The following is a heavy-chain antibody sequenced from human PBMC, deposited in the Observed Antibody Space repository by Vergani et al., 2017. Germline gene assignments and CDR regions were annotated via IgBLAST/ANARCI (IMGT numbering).Heavy chain of an antibody. CDR3: ARDRGSDWQHDC. J-gene: IGHJ4*02. V-gene: IGHV3-7*01. CDR1: GLTLCNYR. Sequence: EAQLVDSGGGLVQSGGSLRLFCAASGLTLCNYRMTWARKAPGKGLVGVANIKQDGSEKYYLDSVKGRFNISRDNVKNSLYLQLNSLRAEDTAVYYGARDRGSDWQHDCWGQGTLVTVSS. D-gene: IGHD2-21*02. CDR2: IKQDGSEK.